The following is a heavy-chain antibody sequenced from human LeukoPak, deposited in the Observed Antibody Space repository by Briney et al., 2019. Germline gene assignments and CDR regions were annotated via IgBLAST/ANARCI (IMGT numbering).Heavy chain of an antibody. Sequence: GASVKVSCKASGYTFTGYYMHWVRQAPGQGLEWMGWINPNSGGTNYAQKFQGRVTMTRDTSISTAYTELSRLRSDDTAVYYCARGPGPLWFGELPFDYWGQGTLVTVSS. J-gene: IGHJ4*02. V-gene: IGHV1-2*02. CDR2: INPNSGGT. CDR1: GYTFTGYY. D-gene: IGHD3-10*01. CDR3: ARGPGPLWFGELPFDY.